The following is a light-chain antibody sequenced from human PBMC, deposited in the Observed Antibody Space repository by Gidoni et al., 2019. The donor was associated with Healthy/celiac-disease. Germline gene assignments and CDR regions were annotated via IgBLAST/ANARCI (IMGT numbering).Light chain of an antibody. Sequence: DSVMIQSPDHLAESLGERATINCKSSQSVLYISNNKNYLAWYQQKPGQPPKLLIYWASTRESGVPDRFSGSGSGTDFTLTISSLQAEDVAVYYCQQYYSTPWTFGQGTKVEIK. J-gene: IGKJ1*01. CDR1: QSVLYISNNKNY. V-gene: IGKV4-1*01. CDR2: WAS. CDR3: QQYYSTPWT.